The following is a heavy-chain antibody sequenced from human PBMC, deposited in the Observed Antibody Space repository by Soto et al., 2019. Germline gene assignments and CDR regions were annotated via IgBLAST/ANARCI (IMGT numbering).Heavy chain of an antibody. D-gene: IGHD2-15*01. CDR1: GGTFSSYA. Sequence: TVKVSCKSSGGTFSSYAISWVRQTPGQGLEWMGGIIPIFGTANYAQKFQGRVTITADESTSTAYMELSSLRSEDTAVYYCAQTEPTTRYYSLFYYYGMDVWGPGTTVTVS. V-gene: IGHV1-69*13. CDR3: AQTEPTTRYYSLFYYYGMDV. J-gene: IGHJ6*02. CDR2: IIPIFGTA.